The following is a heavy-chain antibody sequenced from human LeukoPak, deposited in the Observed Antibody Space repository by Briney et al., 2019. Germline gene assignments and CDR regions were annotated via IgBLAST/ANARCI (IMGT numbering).Heavy chain of an antibody. Sequence: LXXSCAAXXXXXXXSXMSXXRXAXGXXLXXGXXXYSGGSTYYADSVKGRFTISRDNSKNTLDLQMTGLRAEDTAVYYCARERGRGRYSPWFDYWGQGTLVTVSS. V-gene: IGHV3-53*01. D-gene: IGHD2-15*01. CDR2: XYSGGST. CDR3: ARERGRGRYSPWFDY. CDR1: XXXXXXSX. J-gene: IGHJ4*02.